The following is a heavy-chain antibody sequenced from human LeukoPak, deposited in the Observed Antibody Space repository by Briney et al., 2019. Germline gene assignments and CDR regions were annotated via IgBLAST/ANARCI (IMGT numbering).Heavy chain of an antibody. Sequence: SETLSLTCTVSGGSISSGSYYWSWIRQPAGKGLEWIGRIYTSGSTNYNPSLKSRVTISVDTSKNQFSLKLSSVTAADTAVYYCARLVVSSWYHEVLLGRDYWGQGTLVTVSS. CDR1: GGSISSGSYY. CDR2: IYTSGST. V-gene: IGHV4-61*02. CDR3: ARLVVSSWYHEVLLGRDY. J-gene: IGHJ4*02. D-gene: IGHD6-13*01.